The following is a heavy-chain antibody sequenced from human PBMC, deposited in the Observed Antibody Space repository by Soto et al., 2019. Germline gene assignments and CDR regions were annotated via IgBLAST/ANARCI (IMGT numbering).Heavy chain of an antibody. CDR1: GGSFSGYY. Sequence: SETLSLTCAVYGGSFSGYYWSWIRQPPGKGLEWIGEINHSGSTNYNPSLKSRVTISVDTSKNQFSLKLSSVTAADTAVYYCARGRGNAGYYYYCGMDVWGQGTTVTVSS. V-gene: IGHV4-34*01. D-gene: IGHD3-10*01. J-gene: IGHJ6*02. CDR2: INHSGST. CDR3: ARGRGNAGYYYYCGMDV.